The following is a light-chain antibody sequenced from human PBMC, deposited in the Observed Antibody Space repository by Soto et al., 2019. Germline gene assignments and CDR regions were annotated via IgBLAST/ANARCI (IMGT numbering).Light chain of an antibody. J-gene: IGKJ5*01. V-gene: IGKV3-11*01. CDR3: QQRNVGPPIT. CDR2: DST. Sequence: VLTQSPATLSLSPGERATLSCRASQSIHTSLAWYQQKSGKPPQLVIYDSTLMANGVPDRFGGSRSGTEYTRTIISREPEDVAVSYCQQRNVGPPITFGQGTRLEIK. CDR1: QSIHTS.